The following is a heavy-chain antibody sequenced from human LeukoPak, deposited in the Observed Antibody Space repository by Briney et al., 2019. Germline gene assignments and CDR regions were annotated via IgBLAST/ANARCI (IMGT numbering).Heavy chain of an antibody. CDR2: IYSGDNT. Sequence: PGGSLRLSCAASGFTVSSNYMSWVRQAPGKGLEWVSVIYSGDNTYYADSVKGRFTISRDNSKNTLYLQMNSLTDDDTAVYYCAKKWGVGTTTLDYFDYWGQGTLVAVSS. V-gene: IGHV3-53*01. D-gene: IGHD1-26*01. CDR1: GFTVSSNY. CDR3: AKKWGVGTTTLDYFDY. J-gene: IGHJ4*02.